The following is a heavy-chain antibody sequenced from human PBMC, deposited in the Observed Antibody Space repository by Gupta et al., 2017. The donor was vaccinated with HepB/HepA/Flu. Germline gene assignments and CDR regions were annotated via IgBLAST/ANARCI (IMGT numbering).Heavy chain of an antibody. V-gene: IGHV4-39*01. J-gene: IGHJ4*02. CDR3: ARSHDFRGYSYGSSFDY. CDR1: GGSIRSSRYY. Sequence: QLQLQESGPGLVKPSDTLSLTFTVSGGSIRSSRYYWVWIRQPHGKGLEWIGSIYYSGRTYYNPSLKSRVTISVDTSKNQFSLKLSSVTAADTAVYYCARSHDFRGYSYGSSFDYWGQGTLVTVSS. CDR2: IYYSGRT. D-gene: IGHD5-18*01.